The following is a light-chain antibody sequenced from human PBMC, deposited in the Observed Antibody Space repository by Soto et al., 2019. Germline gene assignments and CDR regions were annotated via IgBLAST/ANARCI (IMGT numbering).Light chain of an antibody. V-gene: IGKV1-5*03. CDR3: HLDNSYSEAVGRGIT. CDR2: KAS. Sequence: DIQMTQARSTLSGSVGDRVTITCRASQTISSWLAWYQQKPGKAPKLLIYKASTLKSGVPSRFRGTGSGKDLRLTLSSLQPDDIATVNCHLDNSYSEAVGRGIT. CDR1: QTISSW. J-gene: IGKJ5*01.